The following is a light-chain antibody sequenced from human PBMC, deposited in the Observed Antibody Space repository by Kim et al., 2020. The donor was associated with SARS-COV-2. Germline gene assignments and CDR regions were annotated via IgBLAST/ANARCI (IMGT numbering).Light chain of an antibody. V-gene: IGLV1-44*01. Sequence: ELTQPPSASGTPGQRVTISCSGSSSNIGSNTINWYQHLPGTAPKLLIYNNNLRPSGVPDRFSGSKSGTSASLAISGPQSEAEADYYCAAWDDSLNVYV. J-gene: IGLJ1*01. CDR1: SSNIGSNT. CDR2: NNN. CDR3: AAWDDSLNVYV.